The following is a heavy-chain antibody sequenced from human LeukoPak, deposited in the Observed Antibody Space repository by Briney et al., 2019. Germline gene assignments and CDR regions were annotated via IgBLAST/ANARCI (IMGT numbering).Heavy chain of an antibody. CDR1: GYTFTGYY. J-gene: IGHJ4*02. CDR3: ARVGSYYDSGGPLDY. Sequence: ASVKVSCKASGYTFTGYYMHWVRQAPGQGLEWMGWINPNSGGTDYAQKFQGRVTMTRDTSISTAYMELSRLRSDDTAVYYCARVGSYYDSGGPLDYWGQGTLVTVSS. V-gene: IGHV1-2*02. D-gene: IGHD3-22*01. CDR2: INPNSGGT.